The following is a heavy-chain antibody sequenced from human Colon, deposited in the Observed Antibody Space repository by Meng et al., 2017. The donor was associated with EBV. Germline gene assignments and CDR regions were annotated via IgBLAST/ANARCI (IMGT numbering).Heavy chain of an antibody. CDR1: GYTFTSYA. V-gene: IGHV7-4-1*02. CDR2: INTNTGNP. D-gene: IGHD2-2*01. Sequence: GQLGPSWSYLKKPGSSVKVSCKASGYTFTSYAMNWVRQAPGQGLEWMGWINTNTGNPTYAQGFTGRFVFSLDTSVSTAYLQISSLKAEDTAVYYCARETLGYCSSTSCYIGPPDYWGQGTLVTVSS. J-gene: IGHJ4*02. CDR3: ARETLGYCSSTSCYIGPPDY.